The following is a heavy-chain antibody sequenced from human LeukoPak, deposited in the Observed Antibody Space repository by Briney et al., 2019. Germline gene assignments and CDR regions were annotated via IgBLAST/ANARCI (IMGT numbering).Heavy chain of an antibody. J-gene: IGHJ4*02. CDR3: TRGRYTSSWLDY. CDR1: GFTFSNFG. V-gene: IGHV3-74*01. CDR2: ITSDGSTT. Sequence: GGSLRLSCAASGFTFSNFGMHWVRQAPGKGLVWVSRITSDGSTTNYADSVKGRFTISRDNAKNKLYLQMNSLRAEDTAVYFCTRGRYTSSWLDYWGQGTLVTVSS. D-gene: IGHD6-13*01.